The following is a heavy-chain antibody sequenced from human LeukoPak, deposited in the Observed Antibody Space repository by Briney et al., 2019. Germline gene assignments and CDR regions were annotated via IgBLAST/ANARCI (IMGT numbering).Heavy chain of an antibody. Sequence: SETLSLTCTVSGGSLSSGTYYWSWIRQPPGKGLEWIGYIYYSGSTNYNPSLKSRATISVDTSKNQFSLKLSSVTAADTAVYYCARIAVAGTNLDYWGQGTLVTVSS. CDR1: GGSLSSGTYY. V-gene: IGHV4-61*01. D-gene: IGHD6-19*01. CDR2: IYYSGST. CDR3: ARIAVAGTNLDY. J-gene: IGHJ4*02.